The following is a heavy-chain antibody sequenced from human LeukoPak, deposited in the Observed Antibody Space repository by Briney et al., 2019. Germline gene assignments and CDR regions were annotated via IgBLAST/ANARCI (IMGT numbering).Heavy chain of an antibody. CDR1: GGSISSGSYY. D-gene: IGHD1-26*01. CDR3: GRGWELQTLDF. Sequence: SQTLSLTRSVSGGSISSGSYYWNWIRQPAGKGLDWIGRIYTSGTTNYNPSLKSRVSISMDTSKNQFSLKLSSVTAADTAVYYWGRGWELQTLDFGGQGTWFTVSS. CDR2: IYTSGTT. J-gene: IGHJ4*02. V-gene: IGHV4-61*02.